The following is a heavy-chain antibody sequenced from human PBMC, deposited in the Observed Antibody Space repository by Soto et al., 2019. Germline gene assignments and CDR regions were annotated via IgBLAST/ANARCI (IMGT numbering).Heavy chain of an antibody. V-gene: IGHV3-74*01. Sequence: GGSLRLSCAASGFTFGNYWMHWVRQDPVKGLVWVSRISSDGSTTTTYADSVKGRFTISRDNARNTLWLQMNSLTADDTAVYYCTRSLGSGRGSYGMDVWGQGTTVTVSS. J-gene: IGHJ6*02. CDR2: ISSDGSTT. D-gene: IGHD3-10*01. CDR3: TRSLGSGRGSYGMDV. CDR1: GFTFGNYW.